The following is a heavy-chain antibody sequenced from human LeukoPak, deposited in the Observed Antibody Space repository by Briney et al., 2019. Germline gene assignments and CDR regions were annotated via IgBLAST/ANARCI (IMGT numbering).Heavy chain of an antibody. CDR3: ARDRYCGGDCHPWSFSDY. V-gene: IGHV3-11*04. D-gene: IGHD2-21*01. Sequence: PGGSLRLSCAASGFTFSDYYMSWIRQAPGKGLEWVSYISSSGSTIYYADSVKGRFTISRDNAKNSLYLQMNSLRAEDTAVYYCARDRYCGGDCHPWSFSDYWGQGTLVTVSS. CDR2: ISSSGSTI. CDR1: GFTFSDYY. J-gene: IGHJ4*02.